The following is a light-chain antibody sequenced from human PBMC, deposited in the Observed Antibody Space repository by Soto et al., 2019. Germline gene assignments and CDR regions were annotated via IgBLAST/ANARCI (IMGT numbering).Light chain of an antibody. J-gene: IGLJ2*01. CDR3: SSDTSISTLEV. V-gene: IGLV2-14*03. CDR2: DVS. CDR1: SSDVGGYNS. Sequence: QSALTQPASVSGSPGQSITISCTETSSDVGGYNSVSWYQHHPGKAPKLMIYDVSHRPSGVSNRFSGSKSGNTASLTISGLLAEDEADYYCSSDTSISTLEVFGGGTKLTVL.